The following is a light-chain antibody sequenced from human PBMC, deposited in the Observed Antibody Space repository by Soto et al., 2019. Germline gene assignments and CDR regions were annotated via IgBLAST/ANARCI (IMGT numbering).Light chain of an antibody. Sequence: EIVLTQSPATLSLSPGERATLSCRASQSVSSYLAWYQQKPGQAPRLLIYDASSRATGIPARFSGSGSGTEFTLTISSLEPADFAVYYCQQRSNWPVTFGQGTRVDIK. V-gene: IGKV3-11*01. CDR2: DAS. J-gene: IGKJ1*01. CDR3: QQRSNWPVT. CDR1: QSVSSY.